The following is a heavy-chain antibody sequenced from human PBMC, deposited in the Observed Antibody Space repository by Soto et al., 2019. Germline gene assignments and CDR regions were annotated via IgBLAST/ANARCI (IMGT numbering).Heavy chain of an antibody. D-gene: IGHD2-2*02. CDR2: INYSGNT. V-gene: IGHV4-39*01. J-gene: IGHJ4*02. Sequence: QLQESGPGLVKPSETLSLTCTVSGGSISSSSYYWGWIRQPPGKGLEWIGSINYSGNTYYNPSLKSRVIISVDTSKNQFSLRLSSVTDADTAVYYCAGHNRGHCSSTSCYTDYWGQGTLVTVSS. CDR1: GGSISSSSYY. CDR3: AGHNRGHCSSTSCYTDY.